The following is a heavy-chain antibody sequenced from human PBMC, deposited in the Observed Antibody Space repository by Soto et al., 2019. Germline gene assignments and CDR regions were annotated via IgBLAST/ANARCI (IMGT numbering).Heavy chain of an antibody. CDR3: ARGQRFSDWFDP. D-gene: IGHD3-3*01. CDR1: GGSMSSYY. V-gene: IGHV4-4*07. Sequence: SETLSLTCTVSGGSMSSYYWTWIRQPAGKGLEWIGRVYSSGGTHYNPSLKSRVTISLDTSKNQFSLRLLSVTDADTAVYYCARGQRFSDWFDPWGQGTLVTV. CDR2: VYSSGGT. J-gene: IGHJ5*02.